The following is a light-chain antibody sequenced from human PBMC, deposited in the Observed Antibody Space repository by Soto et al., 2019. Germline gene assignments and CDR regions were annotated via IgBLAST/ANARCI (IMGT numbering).Light chain of an antibody. CDR3: QQYGSSSWT. CDR2: GAS. CDR1: QSVSSIY. Sequence: EIVLTQSPGTLSLSPGERATLSCRASQSVSSIYLAWYQHKPGQAPRLLIYGASSRATGIPDRFSGSGSGTDFTLTISRLEPEDFAVYYCQQYGSSSWTFGRVTTVEIK. J-gene: IGKJ1*01. V-gene: IGKV3-20*01.